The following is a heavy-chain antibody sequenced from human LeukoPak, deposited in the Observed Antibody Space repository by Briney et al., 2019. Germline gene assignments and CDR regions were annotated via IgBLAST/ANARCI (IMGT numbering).Heavy chain of an antibody. J-gene: IGHJ4*02. D-gene: IGHD3-9*01. CDR1: GFTFSSYG. V-gene: IGHV3-30*03. Sequence: GGSLRLSCAASGFTFSSYGMHWVRQAPGKGLEWVAVISYDGSNKYYADSVKGRFTISRDNSKNTLYPQMNSLRAEDTTVYYCARGEPLTGLGYWGQGTLVTVSS. CDR2: ISYDGSNK. CDR3: ARGEPLTGLGY.